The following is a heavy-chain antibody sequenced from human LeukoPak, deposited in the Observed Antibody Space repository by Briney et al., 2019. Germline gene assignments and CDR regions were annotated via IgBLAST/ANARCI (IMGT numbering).Heavy chain of an antibody. D-gene: IGHD6-13*01. CDR3: ASAAAAGNRNLDY. J-gene: IGHJ4*02. CDR2: ISAYNGNT. Sequence: ASVKVSCKASGYTFTSYGISWVRQAPGQGLEWMGWISAYNGNTNYAQKLQGRVTITRDTSASTAYMELSSLRSEDTAVYYCASAAAAGNRNLDYWGQGTQVTVSS. V-gene: IGHV1-18*01. CDR1: GYTFTSYG.